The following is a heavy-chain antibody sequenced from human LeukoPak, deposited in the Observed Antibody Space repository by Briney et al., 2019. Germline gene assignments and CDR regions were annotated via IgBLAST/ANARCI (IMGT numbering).Heavy chain of an antibody. Sequence: SETLSLTCTVSGYSISSGYYWGWIRQPPGKGLEWIGSIYHSGSTYYNPSLKSRVTISVDTSKNQFSLKLSSVTAADTAVYYCARFILTGSLSGMDVWGQGTTVTVSS. CDR1: GYSISSGYY. V-gene: IGHV4-38-2*02. CDR3: ARFILTGSLSGMDV. CDR2: IYHSGST. D-gene: IGHD3-9*01. J-gene: IGHJ6*02.